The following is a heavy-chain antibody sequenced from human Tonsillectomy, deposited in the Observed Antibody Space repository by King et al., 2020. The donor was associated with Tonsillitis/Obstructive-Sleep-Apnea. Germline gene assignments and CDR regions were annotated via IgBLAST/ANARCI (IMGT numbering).Heavy chain of an antibody. CDR3: ARGEPNYNDSSRYYYPASYDY. Sequence: VQLVESGAEVKKPGSSVKVSCKASGGTFSSYAISWVRQAPGQGLEWMGGIIPIFGTANYAQKFQGRVTITADESTSTAYMELSSLRSEDTAVYYCARGEPNYNDSSRYYYPASYDYWGQGTLVTVSS. J-gene: IGHJ4*02. V-gene: IGHV1-69*01. D-gene: IGHD3-22*01. CDR2: IIPIFGTA. CDR1: GGTFSSYA.